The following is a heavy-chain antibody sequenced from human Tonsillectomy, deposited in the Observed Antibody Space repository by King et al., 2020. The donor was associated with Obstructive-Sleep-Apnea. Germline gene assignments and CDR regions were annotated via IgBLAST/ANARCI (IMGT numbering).Heavy chain of an antibody. Sequence: DVQLVESGGGLVKPGGSLRLSCAASGFTFSSYSMNWVRQAPGKVVEWVSSISSSTSYIYYSDSVKGRFTIARDNAKNSRYLQMNRLGAEDTAVYYCARGFDYGGNRFDYWVQGTLVTVSS. D-gene: IGHD4-23*01. CDR3: ARGFDYGGNRFDY. V-gene: IGHV3-21*01. J-gene: IGHJ4*02. CDR1: GFTFSSYS. CDR2: ISSSTSYI.